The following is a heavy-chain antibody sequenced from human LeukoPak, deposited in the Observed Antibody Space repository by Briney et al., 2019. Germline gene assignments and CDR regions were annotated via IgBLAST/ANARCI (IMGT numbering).Heavy chain of an antibody. CDR3: ARDSGSDWAEYFQH. J-gene: IGHJ1*01. Sequence: PSETLSLTCTVSGGSISSSSYYWGWIRQPPGKGLEWIGSIYYSGSTYYNPSLKSRVTISVDTSKNQFSLKLSSVTAADTAGYYCARDSGSDWAEYFQHWGQGPLVTVSS. CDR1: GGSISSSSYY. CDR2: IYYSGST. D-gene: IGHD1-26*01. V-gene: IGHV4-39*07.